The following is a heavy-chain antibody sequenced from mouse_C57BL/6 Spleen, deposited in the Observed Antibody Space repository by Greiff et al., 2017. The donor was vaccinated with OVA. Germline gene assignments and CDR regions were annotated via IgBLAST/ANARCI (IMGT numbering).Heavy chain of an antibody. CDR2: IDPENGDT. Sequence: EVQRVESGAELVRPGASVKLSCTASGFNIKDDYMHWVKQRPEQGLEWIGWIDPENGDTEYASKFQGKATITADTSSNTAYLQLSSLTSEDTAVYYCTTGYWYFDVWGTGTTVTVSS. J-gene: IGHJ1*03. V-gene: IGHV14-4*01. CDR1: GFNIKDDY. CDR3: TTGYWYFDV.